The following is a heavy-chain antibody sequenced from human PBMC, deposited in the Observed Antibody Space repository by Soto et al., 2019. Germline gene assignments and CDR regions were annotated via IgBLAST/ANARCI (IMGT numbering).Heavy chain of an antibody. CDR1: GGSISSGDYY. Sequence: QVQLQESGPGLVKPSQTLSLTCTVSGGSISSGDYYWSWIRQPPGKGLEWIGYIYYSGSTYYNPSLKSRVTISVATSKNQFSLKLSSVTAADTAVYYCARIDVWFGELSPAYGMDVWGQGTTVTVSS. J-gene: IGHJ6*02. D-gene: IGHD3-10*01. CDR2: IYYSGST. V-gene: IGHV4-30-4*01. CDR3: ARIDVWFGELSPAYGMDV.